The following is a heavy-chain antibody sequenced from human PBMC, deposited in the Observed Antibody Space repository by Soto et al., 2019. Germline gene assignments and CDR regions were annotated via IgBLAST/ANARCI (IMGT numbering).Heavy chain of an antibody. J-gene: IGHJ5*02. CDR1: AGSIRRGGYS. V-gene: IGHV4-30-2*01. CDR2: IYHSGST. Sequence: SQKLSHPYAVSAGSIRRGGYSWSWIRQPPGKGLEWIGYIYHSGSTYYNPSLKSRVTISVDRSKNQFSLKLSSVTAADTAVYHCARVPDRWGQGTLVTVS. CDR3: ARVPDR. D-gene: IGHD2-2*01.